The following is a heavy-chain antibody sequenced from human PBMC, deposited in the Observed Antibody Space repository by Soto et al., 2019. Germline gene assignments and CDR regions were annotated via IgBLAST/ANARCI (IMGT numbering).Heavy chain of an antibody. CDR1: GFTFSDVW. J-gene: IGHJ4*02. D-gene: IGHD5-18*01. CDR3: ITGIREGY. V-gene: IGHV3-15*01. CDR2: IKRETEGGTT. Sequence: GGSLSLSCVVSGFTFSDVWMSWGRQGLGKVLEWVGRIKRETEGGTTDCAATVKDRSTISRNDSKNTLYLQMDSLKSEATAVYYCITGIREGYWGQGTLVTVSS.